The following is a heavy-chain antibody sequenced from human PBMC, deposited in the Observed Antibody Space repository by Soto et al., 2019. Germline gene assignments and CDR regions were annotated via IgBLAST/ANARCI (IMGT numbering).Heavy chain of an antibody. Sequence: GGSLRLSCAASGFTFDDYAMHWVRQAPGKGLEWVSGISWNSGSIGYADSVKGRFTISRDNAKNSRYLQMNSLRAEDTALYYCAKSPDYYDFWSGSPFDIWGQGTMVTVSS. J-gene: IGHJ3*02. CDR3: AKSPDYYDFWSGSPFDI. CDR1: GFTFDDYA. D-gene: IGHD3-3*01. CDR2: ISWNSGSI. V-gene: IGHV3-9*01.